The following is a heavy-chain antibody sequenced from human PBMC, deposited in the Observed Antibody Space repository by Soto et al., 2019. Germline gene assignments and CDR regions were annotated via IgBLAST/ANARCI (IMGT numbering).Heavy chain of an antibody. D-gene: IGHD6-13*01. Sequence: QLQLQESGPGLVKPSETLSLSCTVSGGSITSSFYWGWSRQPPGKGLEWIGSIYGTGNTYYNPSLKGRVTISADTSKNQFSLNLISVTAADTAVYYCRSSSRYSTDVWGQGATVTVSS. V-gene: IGHV4-39*01. J-gene: IGHJ6*02. CDR3: RSSSRYSTDV. CDR2: IYGTGNT. CDR1: GGSITSSFY.